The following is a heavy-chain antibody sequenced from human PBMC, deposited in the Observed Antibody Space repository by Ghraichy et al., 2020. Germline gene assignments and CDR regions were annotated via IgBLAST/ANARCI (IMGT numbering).Heavy chain of an antibody. CDR1: GFTVSSNY. D-gene: IGHD1-26*01. Sequence: GGSLRLSCAASGFTVSSNYMSWVRQAPGKGLEWVSVIYSGGSTYYADSVKGRFTISRDNSKNTLYLQMNSLRAEDTAVYYCARDLVVGATTWWYFDLWGRGTLVTVSS. J-gene: IGHJ2*01. CDR2: IYSGGST. CDR3: ARDLVVGATTWWYFDL. V-gene: IGHV3-53*01.